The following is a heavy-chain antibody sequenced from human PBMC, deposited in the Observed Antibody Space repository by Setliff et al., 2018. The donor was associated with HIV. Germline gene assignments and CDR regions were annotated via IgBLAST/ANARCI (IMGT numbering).Heavy chain of an antibody. CDR1: GGTFSSYV. D-gene: IGHD3-22*01. CDR2: IIPVFGTT. J-gene: IGHJ4*02. V-gene: IGHV1-69*13. CDR3: ARGGVYYYDSSGWSMDY. Sequence: SVKVSCKASGGTFSSYVISWVRQAPGQGLDWMGGIIPVFGTTNYAQKFQGRVTITADESTSTAYMELSSLRSEDTAVYYCARGGVYYYDSSGWSMDYWGQGTLVTVSS.